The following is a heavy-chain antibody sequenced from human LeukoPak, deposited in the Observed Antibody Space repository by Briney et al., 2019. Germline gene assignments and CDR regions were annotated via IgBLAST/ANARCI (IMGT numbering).Heavy chain of an antibody. J-gene: IGHJ4*02. D-gene: IGHD2-15*01. CDR2: IIPIFGTA. V-gene: IGHV1-69*05. CDR3: ARPLAGYCSGGSCNRLDY. CDR1: GGAFSSYA. Sequence: SVKVSCKASGGAFSSYAISWVRQAPGQGLEWMGRIIPIFGTANYAQKFQGRVTITTDESTSTAYMELSSLRSEDTAVYYCARPLAGYCSGGSCNRLDYWGQGTLVTVSS.